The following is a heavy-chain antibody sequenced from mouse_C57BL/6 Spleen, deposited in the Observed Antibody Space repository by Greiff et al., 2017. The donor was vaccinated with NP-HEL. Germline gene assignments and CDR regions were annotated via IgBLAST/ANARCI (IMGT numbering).Heavy chain of an antibody. Sequence: QVQLQQPGAELVKPGASVKMSCKASGYTFTSYWITWVKQRPGQGLEWIGDIYPGSGSTNYNEKFKSKATLTVDTSSSTAYMQLSSLTSEDSAVYYCARRGATGTRYYAMDYWGQGTSVTVSS. D-gene: IGHD4-1*02. CDR2: IYPGSGST. V-gene: IGHV1-55*01. CDR3: ARRGATGTRYYAMDY. CDR1: GYTFTSYW. J-gene: IGHJ4*01.